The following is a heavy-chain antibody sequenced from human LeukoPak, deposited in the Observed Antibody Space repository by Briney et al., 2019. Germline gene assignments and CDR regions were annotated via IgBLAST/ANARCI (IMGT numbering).Heavy chain of an antibody. CDR2: IYYSGST. V-gene: IGHV4-31*03. CDR3: ARDVPGGMGV. J-gene: IGHJ6*04. Sequence: SETLSLTCTVSGGSISSGGYYWSWIRQHPGKGLEWIGYIYYSGSTYYNPSLKSRVTISVDTSKNQFSLKLSSVTAADTAVYYCARDVPGGMGVWGKGTTVTVSS. CDR1: GGSISSGGYY.